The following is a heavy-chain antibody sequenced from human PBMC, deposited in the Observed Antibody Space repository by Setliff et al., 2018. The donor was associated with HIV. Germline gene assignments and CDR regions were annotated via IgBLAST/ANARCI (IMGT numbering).Heavy chain of an antibody. CDR3: ARDKYRSGSYYDYFDY. V-gene: IGHV3-11*04. CDR2: ISSTGGTI. CDR1: GFTFSDYY. J-gene: IGHJ4*02. Sequence: LRLSCAASGFTFSDYYMSWIRQAPGKGLEWVSYISSTGGTIYYADSVKGRFTISRDNAKNSLYLQMNSLRAEDTAVYYCARDKYRSGSYYDYFDYWGQGTLVTVSS. D-gene: IGHD1-26*01.